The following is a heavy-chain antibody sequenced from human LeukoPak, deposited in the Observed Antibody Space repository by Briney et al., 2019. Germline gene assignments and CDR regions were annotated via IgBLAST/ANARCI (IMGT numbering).Heavy chain of an antibody. CDR2: IQPDYGTT. V-gene: IGHV1-46*01. J-gene: IGHJ4*02. Sequence: ASVKVSCKASGYSLTTYYLYWVRQAPGQGLECVGMIQPDYGTTSYSQKFQGRVTITRDTSTSTLYMELSSLTSEDTAVYYCSRNAASGFDIWGQGTRVTVSS. CDR3: SRNAASGFDI. CDR1: GYSLTTYY.